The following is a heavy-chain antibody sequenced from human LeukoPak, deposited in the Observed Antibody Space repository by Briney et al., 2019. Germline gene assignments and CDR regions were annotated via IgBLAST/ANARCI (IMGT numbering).Heavy chain of an antibody. CDR1: GYMFTNYY. D-gene: IGHD6-19*01. J-gene: IGHJ4*02. V-gene: IGHV1-46*01. CDR2: INPSGGST. CDR3: ARALEPYSSGWYFEVGFDY. Sequence: ASVKVSCKASGYMFTNYYMHWVRQAPGQGLEWMGIINPSGGSTSYAQKFQGRVTMTRDTSTSTVYMELSSLRSEDTAVYYCARALEPYSSGWYFEVGFDYWGQGTLVTVSS.